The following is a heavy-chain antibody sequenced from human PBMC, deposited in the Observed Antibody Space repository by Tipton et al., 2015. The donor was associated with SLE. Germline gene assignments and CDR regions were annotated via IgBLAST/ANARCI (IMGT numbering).Heavy chain of an antibody. CDR2: INHSGST. V-gene: IGHV4-34*01. D-gene: IGHD2-8*01. Sequence: TLSLTCAVYGGSFSGYYWSWIRQPPGKGLEWIGEINHSGSTNYNPSLKSRVTISVDTSKNQFSLNLSSVTAADTAVYYCARGMAHFDYWGQGTLVTVSS. CDR1: GGSFSGYY. J-gene: IGHJ4*02. CDR3: ARGMAHFDY.